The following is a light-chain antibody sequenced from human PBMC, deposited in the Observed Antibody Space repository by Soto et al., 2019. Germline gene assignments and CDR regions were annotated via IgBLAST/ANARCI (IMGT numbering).Light chain of an antibody. J-gene: IGKJ4*01. CDR3: QQYKNWPPLT. CDR2: GAF. V-gene: IGKV3-15*01. Sequence: EIVMTQSPATLSVSPGERATLSCRASQSVSYNLAWYQQKPGQGPRLLIYGAFTRATGIPARFSGSGSVTEFTLTISSLQSEDFGVYYCQQYKNWPPLTFGGGTKVEIK. CDR1: QSVSYN.